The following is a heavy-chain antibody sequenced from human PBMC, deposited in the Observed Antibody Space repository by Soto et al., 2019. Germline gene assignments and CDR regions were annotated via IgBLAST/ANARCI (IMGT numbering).Heavy chain of an antibody. D-gene: IGHD4-4*01. CDR3: ARGGAGYSFGAVN. Sequence: QVQLVQSGAEMKKPGSSVQVSCKASGGGNLRDYRTTWVRQAPGQGLEWMGGIIPKLGSANYSQNFQGRGSITADEATGTVNRELRSVRSEDSAIYYWARGGAGYSFGAVNWGQGPPVTLSS. V-gene: IGHV1-69*01. J-gene: IGHJ4*02. CDR1: GGGNLRDYR. CDR2: IIPKLGSA.